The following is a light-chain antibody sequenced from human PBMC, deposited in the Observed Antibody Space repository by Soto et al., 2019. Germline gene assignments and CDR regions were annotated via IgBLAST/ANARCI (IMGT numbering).Light chain of an antibody. V-gene: IGLV2-11*01. CDR2: DVS. Sequence: QSALTQPRSVSGSPRQSVTISCTGTSSDVGGYNYVSWYQQHPGKAPKLIIYDVSKRPSGVPDRFSGSRSGNTASLTISGLQAEDEADYYCASWDDNLNGGVFGGGTKLTVL. CDR3: ASWDDNLNGGV. CDR1: SSDVGGYNY. J-gene: IGLJ3*02.